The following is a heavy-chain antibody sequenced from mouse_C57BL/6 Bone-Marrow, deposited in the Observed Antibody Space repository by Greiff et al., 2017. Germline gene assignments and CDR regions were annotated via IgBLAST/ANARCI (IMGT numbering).Heavy chain of an antibody. D-gene: IGHD1-1*01. J-gene: IGHJ4*01. CDR1: GYAFSSSW. CDR2: IYPGDGDT. V-gene: IGHV1-82*01. CDR3: AIITTVVATEDAMDY. Sequence: VQLQQSGPELVKPGASVKISCKASGYAFSSSWMNWVKQRPGKGLEWIGRIYPGDGDTNYNGKFKGKATLTADKSSSTAYMQLSSLTSEDSAVYFCAIITTVVATEDAMDYWGQGTSVTVSS.